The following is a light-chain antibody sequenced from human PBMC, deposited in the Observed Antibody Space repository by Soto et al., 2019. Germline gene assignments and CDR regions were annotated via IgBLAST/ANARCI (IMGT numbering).Light chain of an antibody. J-gene: IGKJ2*01. V-gene: IGKV3-20*01. CDR1: QSVSSSH. Sequence: EVVLSQSPGTLSLSPGERATLSCRASQSVSSSHLAWYQQKPGQAPRLLIYGASSRAAGIPDRFSGRGSGTDFTLTISRLEPEDFTVYYCQQYDSSEYTFGQGT. CDR3: QQYDSSEYT. CDR2: GAS.